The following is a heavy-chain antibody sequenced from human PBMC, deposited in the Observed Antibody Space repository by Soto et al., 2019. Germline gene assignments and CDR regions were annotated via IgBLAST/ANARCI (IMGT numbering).Heavy chain of an antibody. V-gene: IGHV4-39*07. CDR3: ARANYDYIWGSYRYIGAPSWFDP. CDR2: IYYSGST. J-gene: IGHJ5*02. Sequence: SETLSLTCTVSGGSISSSSYYWGWIRQPPGKGLEWIGSIYYSGSTNYNPSLKSRVTISVDTSKNQFSLKLSSVTAADTAVYYCARANYDYIWGSYRYIGAPSWFDPWGQGTLVTVSS. CDR1: GGSISSSSYY. D-gene: IGHD3-16*02.